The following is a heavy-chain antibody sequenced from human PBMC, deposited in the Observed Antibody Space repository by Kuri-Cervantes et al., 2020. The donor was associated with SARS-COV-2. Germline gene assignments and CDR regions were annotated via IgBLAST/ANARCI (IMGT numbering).Heavy chain of an antibody. CDR3: ARRSLSFWESYRSHFDY. D-gene: IGHD3-16*02. J-gene: IGHJ4*02. CDR2: INHSGST. V-gene: IGHV4-39*07. CDR1: GGSISSSSYY. Sequence: SETLSLTCTVSGGSISSSSYYWGWIRQPPGKGLEWIGEINHSGSTNYNPSLKSRVTISVDTSKNQFSLKLSSVTAADTAVYYCARRSLSFWESYRSHFDYWGQGTLVTVSS.